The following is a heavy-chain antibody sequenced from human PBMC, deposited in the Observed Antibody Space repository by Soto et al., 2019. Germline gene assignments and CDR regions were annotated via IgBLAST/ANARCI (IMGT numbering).Heavy chain of an antibody. CDR1: GLSLSTIGEG. J-gene: IGHJ6*02. CDR3: VQTRCGGDCLQSYSSHSYYGLDV. D-gene: IGHD2-21*02. Sequence: QITLKESGPPLVKPTQTLTLTCTFSGLSLSTIGEGVGWIRQPPGKALEWLALVYWDDDKRYSPSLKSRLTITQDTSVNQVVLTMTNMGPVGTATYYCVQTRCGGDCLQSYSSHSYYGLDVWGQGTTVTVSS. CDR2: VYWDDDK. V-gene: IGHV2-5*02.